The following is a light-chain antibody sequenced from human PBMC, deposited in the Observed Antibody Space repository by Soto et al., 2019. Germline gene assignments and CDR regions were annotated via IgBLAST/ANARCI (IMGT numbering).Light chain of an antibody. Sequence: EIVLTQSPGTLSLSPGDRATLSCRASQPVGSAYLAWYRQTLGQAPRPLIYATSSRATGISDRFSGSGSGTEFTLTISRLEPEDFATYYCHQHGDSPWTFGQGTNV. CDR3: HQHGDSPWT. J-gene: IGKJ1*01. CDR2: ATS. V-gene: IGKV3-20*01. CDR1: QPVGSAY.